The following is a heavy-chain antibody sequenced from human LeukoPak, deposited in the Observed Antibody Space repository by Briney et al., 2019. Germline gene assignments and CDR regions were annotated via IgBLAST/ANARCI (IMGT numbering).Heavy chain of an antibody. J-gene: IGHJ5*02. CDR3: ARNADYGDLA. V-gene: IGHV1-2*06. CDR2: IKPKSGDT. D-gene: IGHD4-17*01. CDR1: GYTFTDYN. Sequence: ASVKVSCKASGYTFTDYNIHWVRRAPGQGLEWMGRIKPKSGDTKYTQRFQGRVTMTRDTSISTAYMELSGLRSDDTAVYYCARNADYGDLAWGQGTLVTVS.